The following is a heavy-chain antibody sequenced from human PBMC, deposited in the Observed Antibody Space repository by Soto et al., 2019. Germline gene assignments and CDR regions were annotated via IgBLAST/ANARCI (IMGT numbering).Heavy chain of an antibody. V-gene: IGHV4-34*01. J-gene: IGHJ4*02. CDR3: ARGTPLTAKVSFFDH. D-gene: IGHD5-18*01. Sequence: PSEILSLTCAVYGGSFSGYYWSWIRQPPGKGLEWIGEINQGGSTNYNPSLKSRVTISVDKPKNQFSLKLSSVTAADTAVYYCARGTPLTAKVSFFDHWGQGALVTVSS. CDR2: INQGGST. CDR1: GGSFSGYY.